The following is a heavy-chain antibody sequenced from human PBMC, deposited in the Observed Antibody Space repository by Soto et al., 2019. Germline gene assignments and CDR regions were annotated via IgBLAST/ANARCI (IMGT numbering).Heavy chain of an antibody. CDR1: GYAFGDYD. J-gene: IGHJ5*02. CDR2: MNPNSTNT. CDR3: ARMATYGTLNWFDP. Sequence: QVQLVQSGAEVQRPGASVKVSCRASGYAFGDYDIRWVRQAPGQGLEWMGWMNPNSTNTGYAQKIRGSVSMTRDMSISTAYMELSRLRPEDTAIYYCARMATYGTLNWFDPWGQGALVTVSS. D-gene: IGHD1-1*01. V-gene: IGHV1-8*01.